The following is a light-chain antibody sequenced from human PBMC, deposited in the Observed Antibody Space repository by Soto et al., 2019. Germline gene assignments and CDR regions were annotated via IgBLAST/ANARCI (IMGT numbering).Light chain of an antibody. J-gene: IGLJ2*01. V-gene: IGLV2-14*01. CDR3: SSYTSSNTLL. CDR1: SSDVGGYNF. Sequence: QSALTQPASVSGSPGQSITISCTGTSSDVGGYNFVSWYQQNPGKAPKLMIYHVTNRPSGVSHRFSGSKSGNTASLTISGLKAEDEADYYCSSYTSSNTLLFGGGTKLTVL. CDR2: HVT.